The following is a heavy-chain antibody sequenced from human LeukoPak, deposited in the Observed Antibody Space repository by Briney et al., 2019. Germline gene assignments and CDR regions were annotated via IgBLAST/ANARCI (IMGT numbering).Heavy chain of an antibody. V-gene: IGHV3-30-3*01. CDR3: ARWGEFYDAFDI. D-gene: IGHD3-16*01. Sequence: SGGSLRLSCAASGFTFSSYAMHWVRQAPGKGLEWVAVIAYDGSSKYYADSVKGRISISRDNSKNTLYVQVNSLRAEDTGVYYCARWGEFYDAFDIWGQGTMVTVSS. CDR1: GFTFSSYA. CDR2: IAYDGSSK. J-gene: IGHJ3*02.